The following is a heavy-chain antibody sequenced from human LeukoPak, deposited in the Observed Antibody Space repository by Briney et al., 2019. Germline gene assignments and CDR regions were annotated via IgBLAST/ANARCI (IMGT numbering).Heavy chain of an antibody. D-gene: IGHD3-22*01. V-gene: IGHV5-51*01. CDR1: GYTFSNYW. CDR3: AGRFNNYDSSGYGIDV. Sequence: GESLKIPCKGSGYTFSNYWIAWVRQMPGKGLEWMGIIYPSESNARYSPSLEGRVTISADKSITTAHLQWSSLRASDTATYYCAGRFNNYDSSGYGIDVWGQGTTVTVSS. J-gene: IGHJ6*02. CDR2: IYPSESNA.